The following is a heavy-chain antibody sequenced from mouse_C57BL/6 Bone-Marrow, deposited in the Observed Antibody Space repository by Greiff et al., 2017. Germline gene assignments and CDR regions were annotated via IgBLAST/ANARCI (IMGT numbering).Heavy chain of an antibody. CDR3: ALYYGSSFYCYFDV. D-gene: IGHD1-1*01. CDR2: IYPRSGNT. J-gene: IGHJ1*03. Sequence: QVQLQQSGAELARPGASVKLSCKASGYTFTSYGISWVKQRTGQGLEWIGEIYPRSGNTYSNEKFKGKATLTADKSSSTAYMELRSLTSEDSAVYFCALYYGSSFYCYFDVWGTGTTVTVSS. CDR1: GYTFTSYG. V-gene: IGHV1-81*01.